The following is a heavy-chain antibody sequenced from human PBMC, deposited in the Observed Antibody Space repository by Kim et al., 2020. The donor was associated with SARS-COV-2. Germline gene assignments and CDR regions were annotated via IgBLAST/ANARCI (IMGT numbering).Heavy chain of an antibody. CDR1: GFTFSRYA. J-gene: IGHJ4*02. D-gene: IGHD1-26*01. CDR2: ISYDGTIK. Sequence: GGSLRLSCAASGFTFSRYAIHWVRQAPGKGLEWVAVISYDGTIKYYADSVKGRFTISRDNAKSTVYLQMNSLRVADTAVYYCTRDVGRTASPAWGYFDQWGQGTLVTASS. V-gene: IGHV3-30*04. CDR3: TRDVGRTASPAWGYFDQ.